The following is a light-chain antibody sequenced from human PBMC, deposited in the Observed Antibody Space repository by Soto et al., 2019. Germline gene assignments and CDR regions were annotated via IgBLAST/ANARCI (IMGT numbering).Light chain of an antibody. CDR2: LAS. CDR3: HQRQSWPRT. Sequence: EIVLTQSPATLSSFPGDRVTLSCRASQAVNTRLAWYQHKPGQARRLLIYLASNRAAGVPARFSGSGSGTDFTLTISNVEPEDFAVYYCHQRQSWPRTFGQGTTVDIK. CDR1: QAVNTR. V-gene: IGKV3-11*01. J-gene: IGKJ1*01.